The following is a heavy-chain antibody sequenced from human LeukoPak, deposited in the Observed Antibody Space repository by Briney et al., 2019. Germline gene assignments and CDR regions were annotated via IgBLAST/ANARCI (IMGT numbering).Heavy chain of an antibody. J-gene: IGHJ6*02. CDR2: TSAYNGNT. CDR1: GYTFTSYG. Sequence: ASVKVSCKASGYTFTSYGISWVRQAPGQGLEWMGWTSAYNGNTNYAQKLQGRVTMTTDTSTSTAYMELRSLRSDDTAVYYCARGVPAAILQGFWGYYYYGMDVWGQGTTVTVSS. D-gene: IGHD2-2*02. V-gene: IGHV1-18*01. CDR3: ARGVPAAILQGFWGYYYYGMDV.